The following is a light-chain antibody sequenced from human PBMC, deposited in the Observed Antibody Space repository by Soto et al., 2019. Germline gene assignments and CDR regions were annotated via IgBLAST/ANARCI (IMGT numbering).Light chain of an antibody. CDR3: SSYTSRRTLV. J-gene: IGLJ1*01. CDR1: SSDVGGINY. CDR2: EVS. V-gene: IGLV2-14*01. Sequence: SALTQPASVPGSPGLSITISCTGTSSDVGGINYVSWYNQHQGKVPKLRIYEVSNRPSGVSNRFSGSKSGNTASLTISELQTGDEADYYCSSYTSRRTLVFVTGTKVTVL.